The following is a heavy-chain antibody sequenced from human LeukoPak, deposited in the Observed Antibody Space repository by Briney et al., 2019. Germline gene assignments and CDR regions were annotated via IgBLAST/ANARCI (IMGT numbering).Heavy chain of an antibody. J-gene: IGHJ6*03. CDR1: GFTFSSYG. V-gene: IGHV3-33*08. D-gene: IGHD2-2*01. CDR3: ARELVVPAAMSYSYYYYMDV. CDR2: IRYDGSNK. Sequence: PGTSLRLSCAASGFTFSSYGMHWVRQAPGKGLKWVAFIRYDGSNKYYADSVKGRFTISRDNAKNSLYLQMNSLRAEDTAVYYCARELVVPAAMSYSYYYYMDVWGKGTTVTVSS.